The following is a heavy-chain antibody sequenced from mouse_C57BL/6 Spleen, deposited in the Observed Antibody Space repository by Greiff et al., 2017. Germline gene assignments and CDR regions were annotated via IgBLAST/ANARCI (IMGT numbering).Heavy chain of an antibody. V-gene: IGHV1-15*01. J-gene: IGHJ2*01. CDR2: IDPETGGT. CDR1: GYTFTDYE. CDR3: TRSSYYYGSSPDY. Sequence: QVQLQQSGAELVRPGASVTLSCKASGYTFTDYEMHWVKQTPVHGLAWIGAIDPETGGTASNQKFKGKAILTADKSSSTAYMELRSLTSEDSAVYYCTRSSYYYGSSPDYWGQGTTRTVSS. D-gene: IGHD1-1*01.